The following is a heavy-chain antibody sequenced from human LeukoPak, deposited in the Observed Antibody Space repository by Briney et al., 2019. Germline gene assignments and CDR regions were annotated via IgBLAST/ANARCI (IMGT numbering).Heavy chain of an antibody. J-gene: IGHJ6*03. V-gene: IGHV5-51*01. D-gene: IGHD1-14*01. CDR2: IYPDDSDT. Sequence: GESLKISCKGSGYGFTSYWIGWVRQMPGKGLEWMGSIYPDDSDTRYNPSFEGQVTISADKSSSTAYLQWSSLKASDTGMYYCARGGNHDYYYYYMDVWGKGTTITVSS. CDR3: ARGGNHDYYYYYMDV. CDR1: GYGFTSYW.